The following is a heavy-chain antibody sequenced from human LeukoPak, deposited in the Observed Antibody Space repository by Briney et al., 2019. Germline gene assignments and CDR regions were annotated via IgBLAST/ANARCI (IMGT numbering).Heavy chain of an antibody. CDR3: AKDARNYDSSGWAYDY. CDR2: VSGSGGST. D-gene: IGHD3-22*01. CDR1: GFTFSSYA. Sequence: GVSLTLSCAASGFTFSSYAMIWVRQAPGKGLEWVSAVSGSGGSTHYADSVKGRFTISRDNSKNTLYLQMNSLRAEDTAAYYCAKDARNYDSSGWAYDYWGQGTLVTVSS. J-gene: IGHJ4*02. V-gene: IGHV3-23*01.